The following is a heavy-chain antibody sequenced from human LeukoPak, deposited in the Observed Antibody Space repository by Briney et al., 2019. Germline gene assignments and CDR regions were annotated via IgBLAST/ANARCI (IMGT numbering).Heavy chain of an antibody. CDR2: ISYDGSNK. J-gene: IGHJ4*02. CDR3: ATLFSPDY. CDR1: GFTFSSYG. V-gene: IGHV3-30*03. Sequence: GGSLRLSCAASGFTFSSYGMHWVRQAPGKGLEWVAVISYDGSNKYYADSVKGRFTISRDNSKNTLYLQVNSLRAEDTAVYYCATLFSPDYWGQGTLVTVSS.